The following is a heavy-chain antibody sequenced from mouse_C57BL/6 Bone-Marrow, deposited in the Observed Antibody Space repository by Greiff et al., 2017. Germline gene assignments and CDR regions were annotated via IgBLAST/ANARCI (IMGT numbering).Heavy chain of an antibody. Sequence: DVKLVQSEGGLVQPGSSMKLSCTASGFTFSDYYMAWVRQVPEKGLEWVANINYDGSGTYYLDSLKGRFIISRDNAKNILYLQMSSLKSEDTATYYCASDDGNSYFDYWGQGTTLTVSS. V-gene: IGHV5-16*01. CDR3: ASDDGNSYFDY. CDR1: GFTFSDYY. J-gene: IGHJ2*01. D-gene: IGHD2-1*01. CDR2: INYDGSGT.